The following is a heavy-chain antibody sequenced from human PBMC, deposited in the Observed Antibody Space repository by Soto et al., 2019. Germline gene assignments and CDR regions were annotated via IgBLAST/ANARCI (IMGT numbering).Heavy chain of an antibody. V-gene: IGHV3-23*01. Sequence: GGSLRLSCAASGFTFSSYAMSWVRQAPGKGLKWVSAISGSGGSTYYADSVKGRFTISRDNSKNTLYLQMNSLRAEDTAVYYCAKDTSYDFWSGYPTTIDYWGQGTLVTVSS. CDR1: GFTFSSYA. J-gene: IGHJ4*02. D-gene: IGHD3-3*01. CDR2: ISGSGGST. CDR3: AKDTSYDFWSGYPTTIDY.